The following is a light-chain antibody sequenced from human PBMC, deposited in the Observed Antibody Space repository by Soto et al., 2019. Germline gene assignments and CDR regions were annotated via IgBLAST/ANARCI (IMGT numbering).Light chain of an antibody. Sequence: QSXLTQPPSASGTPGQRVTISCSGSSSNIGSNYVYWYQQLPGTAPKLLIYRNNQRPSGVPDRFSGSKSGTSASLAISGLRSEDEADYYCAAWDDSLSGSYVFGTGTKVTVL. CDR2: RNN. V-gene: IGLV1-47*01. CDR1: SSNIGSNY. CDR3: AAWDDSLSGSYV. J-gene: IGLJ1*01.